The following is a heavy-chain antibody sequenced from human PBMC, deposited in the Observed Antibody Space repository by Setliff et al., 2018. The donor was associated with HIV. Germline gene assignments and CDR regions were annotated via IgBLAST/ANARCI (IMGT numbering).Heavy chain of an antibody. CDR3: VRGVTRDISGYYRDEYFQH. V-gene: IGHV1-18*01. D-gene: IGHD3-22*01. J-gene: IGHJ1*01. CDR2: ISPYNGDT. CDR1: GYRFNTYG. Sequence: ASVKVSCKASGYRFNTYGISWVRQAPGQGLEWMGWISPYNGDTRFAQSLQGRVTLTTDTSTNTAYMEMRTLRSDDTAVYCCVRGVTRDISGYYRDEYFQHWGQGTPVTVSS.